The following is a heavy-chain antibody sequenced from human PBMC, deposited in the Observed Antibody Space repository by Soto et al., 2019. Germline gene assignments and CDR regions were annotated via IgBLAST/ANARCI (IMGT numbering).Heavy chain of an antibody. CDR1: GYTFTSYG. CDR3: ARGLPYSSDWYGGDPYYYYGMDV. D-gene: IGHD6-19*01. V-gene: IGHV1-18*01. CDR2: ISAYNGNT. J-gene: IGHJ6*02. Sequence: ASVKVSCKASGYTFTSYGISWVRQAPGQGLEWMGWISAYNGNTNYAQKLQGRVTMTTGTSTSTAYMELRSLRSDDTAVYYCARGLPYSSDWYGGDPYYYYGMDVWGQGTTVTVSS.